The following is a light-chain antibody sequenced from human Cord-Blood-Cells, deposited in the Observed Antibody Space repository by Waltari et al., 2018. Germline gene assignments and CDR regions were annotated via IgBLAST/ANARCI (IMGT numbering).Light chain of an antibody. CDR3: SSYTSSSTYV. CDR1: SSDVGGYNY. CDR2: DAR. V-gene: IGLV2-14*01. J-gene: IGLJ1*01. Sequence: QSALTQPASVSGSPGQSLTIPCPGTSSDVGGYNYVPSYQQHPGKAPKLMIYDARNRPSGVSNRFSGSKSGNTASLTISGLQAEDEADYYCSSYTSSSTYVFGTGTKVTVL.